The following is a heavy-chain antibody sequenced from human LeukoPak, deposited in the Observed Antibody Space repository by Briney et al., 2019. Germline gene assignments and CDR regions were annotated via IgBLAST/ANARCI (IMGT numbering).Heavy chain of an antibody. J-gene: IGHJ5*02. D-gene: IGHD3-22*01. CDR1: GFTFSSYG. Sequence: GGSLRLSCAASGFTFSSYGIHWVRQAPGKGLEWVAFIRYDGSNKYYADSVKGRFTISRDNAKNTLNLQMNSLRAEDTAVYYCARDLGQYYDTSDNWFDPWGQGTLVTVSS. V-gene: IGHV3-30*02. CDR3: ARDLGQYYDTSDNWFDP. CDR2: IRYDGSNK.